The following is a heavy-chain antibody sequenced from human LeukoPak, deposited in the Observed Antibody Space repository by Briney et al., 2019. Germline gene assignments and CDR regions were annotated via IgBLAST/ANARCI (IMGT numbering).Heavy chain of an antibody. J-gene: IGHJ4*02. CDR3: ARVDSSGYYTFFDY. Sequence: PSETLSLTCTVCGGSISSHNWNWIRQPPGKGLEWIGDIYNSGSPNYNPSLKSRVTISVDTSKNQFSLKLSSVTAADTAEYYCARVDSSGYYTFFDYWGQGTLVTVSS. CDR2: IYNSGSP. D-gene: IGHD3-22*01. V-gene: IGHV4-59*11. CDR1: GGSISSHN.